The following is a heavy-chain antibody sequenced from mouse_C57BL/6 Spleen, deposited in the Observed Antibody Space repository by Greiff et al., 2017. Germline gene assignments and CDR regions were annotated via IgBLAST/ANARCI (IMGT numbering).Heavy chain of an antibody. Sequence: VKLQQPGAELVKPGASVKVSCKASGYTFTSYWMHWVQQRPGQGLEWIGRIHPSDSDTNYNQKFKGKATLTVDKSSSTAYVQLSSLTSEDSAVYYCENTTVVASGPDYAMDYWGQGTSVTVSS. CDR3: ENTTVVASGPDYAMDY. CDR2: IHPSDSDT. CDR1: GYTFTSYW. D-gene: IGHD1-1*01. J-gene: IGHJ4*01. V-gene: IGHV1-74*01.